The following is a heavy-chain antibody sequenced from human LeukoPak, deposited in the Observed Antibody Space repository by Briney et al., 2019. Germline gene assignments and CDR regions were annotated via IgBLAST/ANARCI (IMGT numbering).Heavy chain of an antibody. Sequence: GGSLRLSCAASGFTFSSYAMSWVPQAPGKGLEWVSAISGSGGSTYYADSVKGRFTISRDNSKNTLYLQMNSLRAEDTAVYYCAKDPGDYVWGSYRIDYWGQGTLVTVSS. CDR2: ISGSGGST. D-gene: IGHD3-16*02. V-gene: IGHV3-23*01. CDR1: GFTFSSYA. J-gene: IGHJ4*02. CDR3: AKDPGDYVWGSYRIDY.